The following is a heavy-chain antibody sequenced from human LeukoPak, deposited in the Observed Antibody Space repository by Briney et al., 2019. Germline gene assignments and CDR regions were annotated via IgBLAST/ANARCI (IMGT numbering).Heavy chain of an antibody. V-gene: IGHV4-30-2*01. D-gene: IGHD3-10*01. Sequence: SQTLSLTCAVSGGSISSGTYSWSWIRQPPGKGLEWIGYIYHSGSTNYNPSLKSRVTISVDTSKNQFSLKLSSVTAADTAVYYCARSIRYYGSGSPRSSAFDIWGQGTMVTVSS. CDR3: ARSIRYYGSGSPRSSAFDI. J-gene: IGHJ3*02. CDR1: GGSISSGTYS. CDR2: IYHSGST.